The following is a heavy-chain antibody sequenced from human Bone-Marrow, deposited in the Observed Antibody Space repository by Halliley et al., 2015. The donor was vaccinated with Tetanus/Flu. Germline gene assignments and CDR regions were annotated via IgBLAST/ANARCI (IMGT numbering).Heavy chain of an antibody. CDR1: GYTFSTYW. CDR2: IYPGDSDT. D-gene: IGHD3-22*01. J-gene: IGHJ4*02. V-gene: IGHV5-51*01. CDR3: ARQGNYYDSSGSDY. Sequence: QLVQSGVEVKEPGESLKISCKGSGYTFSTYWIAWVRQMPGKGLEWMGIIYPGDSDTRYSPPFEGQVTISADKSINTAYLQWSSLKASDTAMYYCARQGNYYDSSGSDYWGQGTLVTVSS.